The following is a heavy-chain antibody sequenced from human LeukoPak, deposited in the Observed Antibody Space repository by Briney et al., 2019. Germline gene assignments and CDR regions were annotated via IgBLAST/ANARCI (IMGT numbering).Heavy chain of an antibody. CDR1: GYTFTSYG. CDR3: ARDLSAAGYYYYGMDV. D-gene: IGHD6-13*01. Sequence: ASVKVSCKASGYTFTSYGISWVRQAPGQGLEWMGWISAYNGNTNYAQKLQGRVTMTTDTSTSTAYMELRSLRSDDTAVYYCARDLSAAGYYYYGMDVWGQGTTVTVSS. V-gene: IGHV1-18*01. CDR2: ISAYNGNT. J-gene: IGHJ6*02.